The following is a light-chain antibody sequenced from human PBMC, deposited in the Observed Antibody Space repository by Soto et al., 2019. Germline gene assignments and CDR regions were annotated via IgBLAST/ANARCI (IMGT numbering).Light chain of an antibody. CDR3: SSHTSSSNLV. CDR2: EVS. V-gene: IGLV2-14*01. CDR1: SSDVGGYNY. J-gene: IGLJ2*01. Sequence: QSALTQPASVSGSPGQSITISCTGTSSDVGGYNYVSWYQQHPGKATKLMIYEVSNRPSGVSNSFSGSKSGNTASLTISGLQAEDEADYYCSSHTSSSNLVFGGGTKLTVL.